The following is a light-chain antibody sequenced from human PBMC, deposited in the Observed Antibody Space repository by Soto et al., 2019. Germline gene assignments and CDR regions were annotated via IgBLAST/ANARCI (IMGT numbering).Light chain of an antibody. V-gene: IGKV3D-15*01. CDR1: LRFGSSY. Sequence: TLSSYPGERPTLPCRAGLRFGSSYLAWYQQKPGQAPRLLIYGASNRATGIPDRFSGSGFGTEFTLTISSLQSEDFAVYYCQQYKNWPRTFGQGAMADVK. J-gene: IGKJ1*01. CDR3: QQYKNWPRT. CDR2: GAS.